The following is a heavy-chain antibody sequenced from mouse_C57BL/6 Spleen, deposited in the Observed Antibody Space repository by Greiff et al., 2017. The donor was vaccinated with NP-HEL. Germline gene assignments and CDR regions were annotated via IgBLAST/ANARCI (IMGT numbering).Heavy chain of an antibody. CDR2: IDPEDGDT. D-gene: IGHD1-1*01. CDR1: GFNIKDYY. J-gene: IGHJ3*01. Sequence: EVQLQQSGAELVRPGASVKLSCTASGFNIKDYYMHWVKQRPEQGLEWIGRIDPEDGDTEYAPKFQGKATMTADTSSNTAYLQLSSLTSEDTAVYYCTTSYYSSSYAYWGQGTLVTVSA. CDR3: TTSYYSSSYAY. V-gene: IGHV14-1*01.